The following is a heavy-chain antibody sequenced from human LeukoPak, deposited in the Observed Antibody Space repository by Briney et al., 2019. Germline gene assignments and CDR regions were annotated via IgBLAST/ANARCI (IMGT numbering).Heavy chain of an antibody. CDR2: ISSSSSYI. J-gene: IGHJ4*02. Sequence: PGGSLRLSCAASGFTFSSYSMNWVRQAPGKGLEWVSYISSSSSYIYYADSVKGRFTISRDNSKNTLYLQMNSLRAEDTAVYYCAKLGYDSSGYYYFDYWGQGTLVTVSS. D-gene: IGHD3-22*01. CDR1: GFTFSSYS. CDR3: AKLGYDSSGYYYFDY. V-gene: IGHV3-21*05.